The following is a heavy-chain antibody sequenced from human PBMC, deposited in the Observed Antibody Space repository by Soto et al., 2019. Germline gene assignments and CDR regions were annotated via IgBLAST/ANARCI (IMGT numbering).Heavy chain of an antibody. J-gene: IGHJ6*02. CDR1: GYTFTSYD. Sequence: GASVKVSCKASGYTFTSYDINWVRQATGQGLEWMGWMNPNSGNTGYAQKLQGRVTMTRNTSISTAYMELSSLRSEDTAVYYCARVASLFSSSSGFRYYYYGIDVWGQGTRVTVSS. D-gene: IGHD6-6*01. V-gene: IGHV1-8*01. CDR3: ARVASLFSSSSGFRYYYYGIDV. CDR2: MNPNSGNT.